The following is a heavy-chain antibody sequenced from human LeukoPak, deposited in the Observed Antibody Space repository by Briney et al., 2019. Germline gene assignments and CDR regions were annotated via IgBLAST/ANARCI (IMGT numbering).Heavy chain of an antibody. CDR2: IYYSGST. V-gene: IGHV4-30-4*08. Sequence: SQTLSLTCTVSGGSISSGDYYWSWIRQPPGKGLEWIEYIYYSGSTYYNPSLKSRVTISVDTSKNQFSLKLTSVTAADTAVYYCARAFKWYSSSSVRAFDIWGQGTMVTVSS. D-gene: IGHD6-6*01. J-gene: IGHJ3*02. CDR3: ARAFKWYSSSSVRAFDI. CDR1: GGSISSGDYY.